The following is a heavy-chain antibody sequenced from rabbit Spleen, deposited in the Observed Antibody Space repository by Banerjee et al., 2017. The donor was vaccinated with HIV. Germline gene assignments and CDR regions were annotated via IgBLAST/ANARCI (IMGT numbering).Heavy chain of an antibody. J-gene: IGHJ6*01. CDR1: GFSFNSGYD. V-gene: IGHV1S45*01. CDR3: ARDTSSSFSSYGMDL. Sequence: QEQLVESGGGLVKPGASLTLTCKASGFSFNSGYDMCWVRQAPGKGLEWVACAYAGSSGSTYSATWAKGRFTISKTSSTTVTLQMTSLTAADTATYFCARDTSSSFSSYGMDLWGQGTLVTVS. D-gene: IGHD1-1*01. CDR2: AYAGSSGST.